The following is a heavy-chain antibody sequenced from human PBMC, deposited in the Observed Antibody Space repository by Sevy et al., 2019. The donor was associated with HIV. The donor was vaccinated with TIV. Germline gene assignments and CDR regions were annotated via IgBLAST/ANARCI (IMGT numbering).Heavy chain of an antibody. D-gene: IGHD2-2*01. CDR2: IWFDGNKK. CDR1: GFTFSNYN. Sequence: GGSLRLSCAASGFTFSNYNMHWVRQAPGKGLEWVAAIWFDGNKKYYEDSVKGRFTIFRDNSKSTHYLQMSSLRADDTAVYYCVRESPSDWYLDSWGQGTLVTVSS. CDR3: VRESPSDWYLDS. V-gene: IGHV3-33*01. J-gene: IGHJ4*02.